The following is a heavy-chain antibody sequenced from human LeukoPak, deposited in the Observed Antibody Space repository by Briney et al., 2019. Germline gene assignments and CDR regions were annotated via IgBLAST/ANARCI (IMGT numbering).Heavy chain of an antibody. D-gene: IGHD6-13*01. CDR3: ARRIAAGGNAVGY. CDR1: GYTFTSYD. V-gene: IGHV1-8*01. CDR2: MNPHSGNT. J-gene: IGHJ4*02. Sequence: GASVKVSCKASGYTFTSYDINWVRQASGQGLEWMGWMNPHSGNTGSAQKFQGRLTMTRNTSMSTAYMELSSLKSEDTAVYFCARRIAAGGNAVGYWGQGTLVTVSS.